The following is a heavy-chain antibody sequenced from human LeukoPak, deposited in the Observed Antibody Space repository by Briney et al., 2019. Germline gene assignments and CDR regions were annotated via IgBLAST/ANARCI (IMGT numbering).Heavy chain of an antibody. CDR3: ARGAPYCGGDCFDY. V-gene: IGHV3-21*01. CDR2: ISSTSSYI. Sequence: GGSLRLSCAASGFTFSSYSVNWVRQAPGKGLEWVSSISSTSSYIYYADSVKGRFTISRDNSKNTLYLQMNSLRAEDTAVYYCARGAPYCGGDCFDYWGQGTLVTVSS. CDR1: GFTFSSYS. D-gene: IGHD2-21*01. J-gene: IGHJ4*02.